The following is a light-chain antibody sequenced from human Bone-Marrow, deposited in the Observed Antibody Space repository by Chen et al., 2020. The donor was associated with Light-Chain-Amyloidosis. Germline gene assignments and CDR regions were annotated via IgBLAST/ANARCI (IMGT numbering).Light chain of an antibody. CDR3: NSYTTSDTYV. Sequence: QSALHQPASVSGSPGQSITIYCTGTSGDVGAYNYVSWYQQHPGKAPKLLIYDVSNRPSGVSNRFSGSKSGNTASLTISGLQAEDEADYYCNSYTTSDTYVFGTGTEVTVL. CDR1: SGDVGAYNY. V-gene: IGLV2-14*03. CDR2: DVS. J-gene: IGLJ1*01.